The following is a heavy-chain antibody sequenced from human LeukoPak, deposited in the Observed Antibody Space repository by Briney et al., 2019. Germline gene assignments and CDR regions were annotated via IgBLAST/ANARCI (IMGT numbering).Heavy chain of an antibody. V-gene: IGHV4-39*02. J-gene: IGHJ3*02. CDR2: IYYSGST. CDR3: ARGRYDYFGIRGADSFDI. D-gene: IGHD5-12*01. CDR1: GGSISSSSYY. Sequence: QASETLSLTCTVSGGSISSSSYYWGWIRQPPGKGLEWIGSIYYSGSTYYNPSLKSRVTISVDTSKNHFSLRLSSVTAADTAVYYCARGRYDYFGIRGADSFDIWGQGTMVTVSS.